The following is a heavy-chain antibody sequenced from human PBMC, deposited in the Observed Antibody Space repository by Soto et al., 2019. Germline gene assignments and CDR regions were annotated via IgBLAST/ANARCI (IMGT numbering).Heavy chain of an antibody. J-gene: IGHJ4*02. D-gene: IGHD2-2*02. CDR2: ITGSGGAT. V-gene: IGHV3-23*01. CDR3: AKEYTSISKGSFDY. CDR1: GFTFSKYA. Sequence: EVHLLEFGGGLVQRGGSLRLSCAASGFTFSKYAMNWVRQAPGKGLEWVSGITGSGGATFYADSVKGRFTISRDNSKNTVYLQVNSVRADDTAVYYCAKEYTSISKGSFDYWGQGALVTVSS.